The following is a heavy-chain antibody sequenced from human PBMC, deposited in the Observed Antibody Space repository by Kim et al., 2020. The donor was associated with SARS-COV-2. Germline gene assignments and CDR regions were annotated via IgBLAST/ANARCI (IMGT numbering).Heavy chain of an antibody. J-gene: IGHJ1*01. V-gene: IGHV4-31*03. Sequence: SETLSLTCTVSGGSISSGGYYWSWIRQHPGKGLEWVGYIYYSGTTYYNPPLKSRATISVDTSKNQFSLKTTSVAAADTAVYYWGREGIAAADYFDHWAKG. D-gene: IGHD6-13*01. CDR2: IYYSGTT. CDR1: GGSISSGGYY. CDR3: GREGIAAADYFDH.